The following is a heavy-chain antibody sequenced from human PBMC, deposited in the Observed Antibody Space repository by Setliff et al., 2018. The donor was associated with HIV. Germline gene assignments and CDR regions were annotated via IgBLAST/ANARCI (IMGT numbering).Heavy chain of an antibody. V-gene: IGHV4-30-4*08. Sequence: SETLSLTCTVSGDSLSSGDYYWSWTRQPPGRGLEWVGYVYHTGATYYNPSLRSRLTLSVDTSTNQFSLRLSSLTAADTAVYYCARGNTGFDYWGRGSLVTVSS. CDR2: VYHTGAT. CDR3: ARGNTGFDY. CDR1: GDSLSSGDYY. J-gene: IGHJ4*02.